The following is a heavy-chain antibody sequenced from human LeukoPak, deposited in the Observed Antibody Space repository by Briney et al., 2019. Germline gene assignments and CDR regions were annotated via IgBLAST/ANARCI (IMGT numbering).Heavy chain of an antibody. CDR2: ISSSGSTI. J-gene: IGHJ4*02. Sequence: GGSLRLSCAASGFTFSDYYMSWIRQAPGKGLELVSYISSSGSTIYYADSVKGRFTISRDNAKNSLYLQMNSLGAEDTAVYYSARSYSSGYDYWGQGTLVTVSS. D-gene: IGHD6-19*01. CDR1: GFTFSDYY. CDR3: ARSYSSGYDY. V-gene: IGHV3-11*01.